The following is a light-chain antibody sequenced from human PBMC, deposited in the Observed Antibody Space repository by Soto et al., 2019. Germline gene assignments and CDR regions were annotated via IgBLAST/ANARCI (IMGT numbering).Light chain of an antibody. CDR3: SSYTSISTRV. CDR2: EVS. Sequence: QSALTQPASVSGSPGQSITISCTGTSSDVGSYNYVSWYQQHPRKAPKLMIYEVSNRTSGGSNRFSGSKSGNTASLTISGLQAEDEANYYCSSYTSISTRVFGGGTKLTVL. J-gene: IGLJ3*02. V-gene: IGLV2-14*01. CDR1: SSDVGSYNY.